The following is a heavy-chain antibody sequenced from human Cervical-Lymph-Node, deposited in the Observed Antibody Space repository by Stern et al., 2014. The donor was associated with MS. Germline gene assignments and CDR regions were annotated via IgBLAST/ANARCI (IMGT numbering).Heavy chain of an antibody. CDR2: IYPSGERT. Sequence: VQLMHSGAEVKKPGASVKIACKASGYNFSNFYIHWVRQVPGQGLEWMGVIYPSGERTSSARTFGGRLTMTGDTSTSTVNMELNSLTSADTAIYYCVRLRGYNVLTGYLDYWGQGTLVTVSS. D-gene: IGHD3-9*01. J-gene: IGHJ4*02. V-gene: IGHV1-46*01. CDR3: VRLRGYNVLTGYLDY. CDR1: GYNFSNFY.